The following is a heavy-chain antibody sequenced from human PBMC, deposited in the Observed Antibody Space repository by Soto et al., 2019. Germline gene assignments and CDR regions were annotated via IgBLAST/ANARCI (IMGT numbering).Heavy chain of an antibody. CDR2: IYHSETT. J-gene: IGHJ5*02. V-gene: IGHV4-4*02. CDR3: ARDLGYCSSTTCYSRVVNWFDP. D-gene: IGHD2-2*01. CDR1: GGSISRSHL. Sequence: SITCEVTGGSISRSHLWSWGRQPPGTGLEWIGVIYHSETTNYNPSLKRRVTISVDNTKNQFSLKLSSVTAADTAVYYCARDLGYCSSTTCYSRVVNWFDPWGQGALVTVSS.